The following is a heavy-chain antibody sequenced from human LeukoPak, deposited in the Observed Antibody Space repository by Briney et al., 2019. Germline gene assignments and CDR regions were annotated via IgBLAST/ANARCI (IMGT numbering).Heavy chain of an antibody. CDR2: IYYTGST. CDR1: GGSISSLY. V-gene: IGHV4-59*08. Sequence: SETLSLTCTVSGGSISSLYWSWIRQPPGKGLEWIGYIYYTGSTNYNPSLKSRVTMFVDMSKNQFSLRLSSVTAADTAVYYCARIIVGAQGGFDYWGQGTLVTVSS. CDR3: ARIIVGAQGGFDY. D-gene: IGHD1-26*01. J-gene: IGHJ4*02.